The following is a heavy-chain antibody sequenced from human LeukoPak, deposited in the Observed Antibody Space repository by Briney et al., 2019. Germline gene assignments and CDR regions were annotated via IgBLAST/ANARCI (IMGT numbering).Heavy chain of an antibody. D-gene: IGHD2-15*01. J-gene: IGHJ4*02. CDR3: ARGWGVAATQPNFDY. CDR2: INHSGST. CDR1: GGSFSGYY. V-gene: IGHV4-34*01. Sequence: SETLSLTCAVYGGSFSGYYWSWIRQPPGKGLEWIGEINHSGSTNYNPSLKSRVTISVDTSKNQFSLKLSFVTAADTAVYYCARGWGVAATQPNFDYWGQGTLVTVSS.